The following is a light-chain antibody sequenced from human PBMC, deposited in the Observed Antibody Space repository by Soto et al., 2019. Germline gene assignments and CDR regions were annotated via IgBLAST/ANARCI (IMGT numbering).Light chain of an antibody. Sequence: QSALTQPRSVSGSPGQSVTISCTGPRSDVGGYNFVSWYQQHPGKAPKLMIYGVSKRPSGVPDRFSGSKSGNTASLTISGLEAEYEADKYCCSYAGSNHVVFGGGTKLTVL. J-gene: IGLJ2*01. V-gene: IGLV2-11*01. CDR3: CSYAGSNHVV. CDR2: GVS. CDR1: RSDVGGYNF.